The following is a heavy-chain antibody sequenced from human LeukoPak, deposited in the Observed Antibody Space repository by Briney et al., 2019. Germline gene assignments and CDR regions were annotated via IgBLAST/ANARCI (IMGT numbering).Heavy chain of an antibody. CDR1: GFTFSTNY. Sequence: RGSLRLSCAASGFTFSTNYMSWVRQAPGRGLEWVSVIYAGGTTYYADSVRGRFTISRDNSKNTLYLQMNSLRDEDTAVYYCARDSSGWYDHWGQGTLVTVSS. J-gene: IGHJ5*02. CDR2: IYAGGTT. V-gene: IGHV3-53*01. CDR3: ARDSSGWYDH. D-gene: IGHD6-19*01.